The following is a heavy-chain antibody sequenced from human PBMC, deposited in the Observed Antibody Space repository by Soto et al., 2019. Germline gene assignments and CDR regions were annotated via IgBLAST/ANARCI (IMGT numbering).Heavy chain of an antibody. Sequence: PGESLKISCKGSGYSFTSYWMGWVRQMPGKGLEWMGIIYPGDSDTRYSPSFQGQVTISADKSISTAYLQWSSLKASDTAMYYCARFLTYYDILTGYYYFDYWGQGTLVTVYS. D-gene: IGHD3-9*01. CDR1: GYSFTSYW. V-gene: IGHV5-51*01. J-gene: IGHJ4*02. CDR2: IYPGDSDT. CDR3: ARFLTYYDILTGYYYFDY.